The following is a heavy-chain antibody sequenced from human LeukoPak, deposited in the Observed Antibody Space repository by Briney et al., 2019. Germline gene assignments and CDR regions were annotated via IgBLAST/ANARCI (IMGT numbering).Heavy chain of an antibody. V-gene: IGHV3-30*18. CDR1: GFTFSSLG. CDR2: ISSDGSKK. CDR3: AKGRQYSFDYLIDY. Sequence: PGGSLRLSCVASGFTFSSLGMHRVRQAPGKGLEWVAVISSDGSKKNYADSVKGRLTLSRDNSKNTVYLQVDSLRTEDTAVYYCAKGRQYSFDYLIDYWGQGTLVTVSS. D-gene: IGHD3-9*01. J-gene: IGHJ4*02.